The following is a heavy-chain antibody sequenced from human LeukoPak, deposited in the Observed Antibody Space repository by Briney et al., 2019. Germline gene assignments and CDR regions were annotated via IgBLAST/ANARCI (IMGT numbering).Heavy chain of an antibody. D-gene: IGHD3-22*01. Sequence: PGGSLRLSCAASGFTFRDYAMSWARHAPGKGLEWVSGISGSGSSTYYADTVKGRFTISRDKSENPVHLQMSSLRADDTAVYYCAKRGYYDSSGYSPLTFWGRGTLVTVSS. CDR1: GFTFRDYA. V-gene: IGHV3-23*01. J-gene: IGHJ4*02. CDR2: ISGSGSST. CDR3: AKRGYYDSSGYSPLTF.